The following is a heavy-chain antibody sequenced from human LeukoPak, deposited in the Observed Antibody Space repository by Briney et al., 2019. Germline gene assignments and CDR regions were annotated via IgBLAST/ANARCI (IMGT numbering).Heavy chain of an antibody. J-gene: IGHJ4*02. Sequence: GPSVNVSCKASGYTFTNYYIHWVRQAPGQGLEWMGIINPSGGATSYAQMFRGRVTMTRVTSTSTVYMELSSLRSEDTAAYYCATDRGYCTSNRCYERNYFDYWGQGSLVTVSS. CDR1: GYTFTNYY. D-gene: IGHD2-2*01. CDR2: INPSGGAT. CDR3: ATDRGYCTSNRCYERNYFDY. V-gene: IGHV1-46*01.